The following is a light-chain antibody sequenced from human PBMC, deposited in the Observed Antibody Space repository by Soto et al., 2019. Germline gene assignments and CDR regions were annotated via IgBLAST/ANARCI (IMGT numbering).Light chain of an antibody. Sequence: QSALTQPASVSGSPGQSITISCTGTSTDVGDYNYVSWYQQHPDKAPKLIIYEVTNRPSGVSNRFSGSKSGNTASLTISGLQAEDEADYYCSSYTSTSTVVFGGGTKLTAL. J-gene: IGLJ2*01. CDR3: SSYTSTSTVV. CDR1: STDVGDYNY. V-gene: IGLV2-14*01. CDR2: EVT.